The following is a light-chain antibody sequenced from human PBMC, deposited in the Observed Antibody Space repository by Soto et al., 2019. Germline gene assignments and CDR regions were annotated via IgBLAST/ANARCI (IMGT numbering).Light chain of an antibody. CDR3: QHYNDYSWT. V-gene: IGKV1-5*03. Sequence: DIHMNQSPSTLSASVGDRVTITCRASQSISIWLAWYQQKPGRAPNLLIYGTSSLESGVPSRFSGSGSGTEFTLTISSLQPDDFATYYCQHYNDYSWTFGQGTKVEIK. CDR2: GTS. J-gene: IGKJ1*01. CDR1: QSISIW.